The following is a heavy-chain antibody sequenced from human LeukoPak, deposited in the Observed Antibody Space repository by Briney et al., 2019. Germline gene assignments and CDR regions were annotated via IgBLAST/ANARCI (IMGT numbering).Heavy chain of an antibody. J-gene: IGHJ5*02. CDR2: IIPIFGTA. CDR3: ARDAVAVAGTDWFDP. V-gene: IGHV1-69*05. Sequence: GASVKVSCKASGGTFCSYAISWVRQAPGQGLEWMGGIIPIFGTANYAQKFQGRVTITTDESTSTAYMELSSLRSEDTAVYYCARDAVAVAGTDWFDPWGQGTLVTVSS. CDR1: GGTFCSYA. D-gene: IGHD6-19*01.